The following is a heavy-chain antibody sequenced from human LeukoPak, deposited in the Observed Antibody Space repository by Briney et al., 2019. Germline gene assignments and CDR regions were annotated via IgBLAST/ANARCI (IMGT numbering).Heavy chain of an antibody. CDR1: GGTFSSYA. J-gene: IGHJ5*01. CDR2: IIPIFGTA. V-gene: IGHV1-69*05. Sequence: SVKVSCKASGGTFSSYAISWVRQAPGQGLEWMGGIIPIFGTANYAQKFQGRVTITTDESTSTAYMELSSLRSDDTAVYYCARGASLEDISWWLDSWGQGTPVTVSS. D-gene: IGHD1-26*01. CDR3: ARGASLEDISWWLDS.